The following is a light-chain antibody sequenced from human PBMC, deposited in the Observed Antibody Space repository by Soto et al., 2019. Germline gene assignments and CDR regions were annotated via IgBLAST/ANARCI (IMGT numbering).Light chain of an antibody. V-gene: IGLV1-51*01. CDR3: GAWDGGLSAFV. CDR1: SSNIGNSF. CDR2: DNN. J-gene: IGLJ1*01. Sequence: QSVLTQPPSVSAAPGRTVTISCSGSSSNIGNSFVSWYQQLPGTAPRLLIYDNNERPSGIPDRFSGSKSGPSATLGITGLQTGDEADYYCGAWDGGLSAFVFGTGTKLTVL.